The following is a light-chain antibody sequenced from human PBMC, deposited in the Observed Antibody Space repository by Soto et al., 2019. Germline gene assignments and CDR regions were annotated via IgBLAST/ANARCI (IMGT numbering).Light chain of an antibody. CDR3: QQYIDWPPRT. CDR1: QSVTSN. J-gene: IGKJ1*01. Sequence: EIVMTQSPATLSVSPGEGATLSCRASQSVTSNLAWYQQKPGQAPRLLIYGASTRATDIPARFSGSGSGTDFNLTISSLQSEDFAIYYCQQYIDWPPRTFGQGTKVEVK. CDR2: GAS. V-gene: IGKV3-15*01.